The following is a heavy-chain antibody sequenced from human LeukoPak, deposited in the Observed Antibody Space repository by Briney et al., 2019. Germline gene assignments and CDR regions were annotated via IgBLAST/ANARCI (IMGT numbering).Heavy chain of an antibody. CDR1: GFTFSSYS. D-gene: IGHD3-10*01. J-gene: IGHJ4*02. CDR3: ARARFGEGGYYFDY. V-gene: IGHV3-21*01. CDR2: ISSSSSYI. Sequence: GGSLRLSCAASGFTFSSYSMNWVRQAPGKGLEWVSSISSSSSYIYYADSVKGRFIISRDNAKNSLYLQMNSLRGEDTAVYYCARARFGEGGYYFDYWGQGTLVTVSS.